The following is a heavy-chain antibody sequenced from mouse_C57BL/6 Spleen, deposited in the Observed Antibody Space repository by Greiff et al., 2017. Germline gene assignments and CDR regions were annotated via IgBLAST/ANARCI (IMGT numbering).Heavy chain of an antibody. CDR1: GYTFTSYW. D-gene: IGHD3-3*01. CDR2: IDPSDSYT. J-gene: IGHJ1*03. CDR3: ARRGGWDWYFDV. Sequence: VQLQQPGAELVMPGASVKLSCKASGYTFTSYWMHWVKQRPGQGLEWFGEIDPSDSYTNYNQKFKGKSTLTVDKSSSTAYMQLSSLTSEDSAVYYCARRGGWDWYFDVWGTGTTVTVSS. V-gene: IGHV1-69*01.